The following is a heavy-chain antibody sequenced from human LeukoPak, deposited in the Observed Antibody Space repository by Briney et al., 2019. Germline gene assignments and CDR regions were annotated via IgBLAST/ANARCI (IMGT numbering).Heavy chain of an antibody. J-gene: IGHJ4*02. CDR2: IFTSGNT. CDR1: GGSISRYS. D-gene: IGHD6-6*01. V-gene: IGHV4-4*07. Sequence: PSETLSLTCTVSGGSISRYSWSWIRQPAGKKLEWIVRIFTSGNTNYNPSLKRRVTMSVDSSKNQFSLKLSSVTAADAALYCCAGSIVSRPFDYWGQGTLVTVSS. CDR3: AGSIVSRPFDY.